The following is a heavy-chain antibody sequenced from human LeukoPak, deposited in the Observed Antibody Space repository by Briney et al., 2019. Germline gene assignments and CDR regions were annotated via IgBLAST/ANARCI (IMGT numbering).Heavy chain of an antibody. CDR1: GFTFSNYA. J-gene: IGHJ5*02. CDR2: ISGSGEST. D-gene: IGHD1-1*01. CDR3: ARENVMGWFDP. Sequence: SGGSLRLSCAASGFTFSNYAMNWVRQAPGKGLEWVSGISGSGESTNYADSVKGRFTISRDNAKNSLYLQMNSLRTEDTAVYYCARENVMGWFDPWGQGTLVTVSS. V-gene: IGHV3-23*01.